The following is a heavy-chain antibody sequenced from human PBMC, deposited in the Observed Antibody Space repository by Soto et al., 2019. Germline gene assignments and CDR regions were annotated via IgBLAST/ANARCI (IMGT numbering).Heavy chain of an antibody. J-gene: IGHJ5*02. CDR1: GFTFTSYA. CDR3: AKGGAPGT. V-gene: IGHV3-23*01. Sequence: EVQLLESGGGLVQPGGSLRLSCAASGFTFTSYAMSWVRQAPGKGLEWVSGISGSGGITYYADSVKGRFTISRDNSNNTFYLQMNSLRVEDTAVYYCAKGGAPGTWGQGTLVTVSS. CDR2: ISGSGGIT. D-gene: IGHD3-10*01.